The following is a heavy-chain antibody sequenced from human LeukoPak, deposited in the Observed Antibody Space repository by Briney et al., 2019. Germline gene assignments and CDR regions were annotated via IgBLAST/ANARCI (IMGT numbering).Heavy chain of an antibody. CDR1: GGSITSNY. J-gene: IGHJ2*01. CDR3: ARLLRSVTTSAIWYFDL. CDR2: IFYSGNT. D-gene: IGHD4-17*01. V-gene: IGHV4-59*08. Sequence: PSETLSLTCTVSGGSITSNYWSWIRQPPGKGLGWIGYIFYSGNTNYNPSLKSRVTISLDMSKTQFSLKLSSVTAADTAAYYCARLLRSVTTSAIWYFDLWGRGTLVTVSS.